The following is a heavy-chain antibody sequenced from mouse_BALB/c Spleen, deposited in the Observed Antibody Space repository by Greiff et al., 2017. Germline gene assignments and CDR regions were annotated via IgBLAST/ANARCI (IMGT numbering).Heavy chain of an antibody. V-gene: IGHV1S29*02. CDR3: ASSPTMITTGFAY. Sequence: VQLQQSGPELVKPGASVKISCKASGYTFTDYNMHWVKQSHGKSLEWIGYIYPYNGGTGYNQKFKSKATLTVDNSSSTAYMELRSLTSEDSAVYYCASSPTMITTGFAYWGQGTLVTVSA. J-gene: IGHJ3*01. CDR2: IYPYNGGT. CDR1: GYTFTDYN. D-gene: IGHD2-4*01.